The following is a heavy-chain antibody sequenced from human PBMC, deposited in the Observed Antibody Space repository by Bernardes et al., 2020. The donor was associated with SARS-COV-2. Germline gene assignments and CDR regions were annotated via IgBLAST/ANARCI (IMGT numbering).Heavy chain of an antibody. J-gene: IGHJ2*01. CDR1: SGSFSGYY. CDR3: ARGSAAVVSHFMLLFANWYFDL. D-gene: IGHD2-15*01. CDR2: INDSGST. V-gene: IGHV4-34*01. Sequence: SATLSLTCAVYSGSFSGYYWSWIRPTPGKGLEWIGEINDSGSTKYNPALKSRVTISVDPSKNQFSLKLNSVTAADTAVYYCARGSAAVVSHFMLLFANWYFDLWGRGTLVTVSS.